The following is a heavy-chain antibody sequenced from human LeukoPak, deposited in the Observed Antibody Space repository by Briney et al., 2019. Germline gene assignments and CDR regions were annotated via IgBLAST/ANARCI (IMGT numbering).Heavy chain of an antibody. J-gene: IGHJ4*02. CDR2: IDPSDSYT. CDR1: GYSFTSYC. D-gene: IGHD6-19*01. V-gene: IGHV5-10-1*01. CDR3: ARHVYSSNYYFDY. Sequence: GGSLRLSCKGSGYSFTSYCISWVRQMPGKGLEWMGRIDPSDSYTNYSPSFQGHVTISADKSISTAYLQWSSLKASDTAMYYCARHVYSSNYYFDYWGQGTLVTVSS.